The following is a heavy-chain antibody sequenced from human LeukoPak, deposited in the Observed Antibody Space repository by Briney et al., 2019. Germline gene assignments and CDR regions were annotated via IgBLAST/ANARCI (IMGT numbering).Heavy chain of an antibody. Sequence: SQTLSLTCTVSGGSISSGGYYWSWIRQHPGKGLEWIGYIYYSGSTYYNPSLKSRVTISVDTSKNQFSLKLSSVTAADTAVYYCASSGMVTNWYNYYFDYWGQGTLVTVSS. V-gene: IGHV4-31*03. J-gene: IGHJ4*02. D-gene: IGHD1/OR15-1a*01. CDR3: ASSGMVTNWYNYYFDY. CDR1: GGSISSGGYY. CDR2: IYYSGST.